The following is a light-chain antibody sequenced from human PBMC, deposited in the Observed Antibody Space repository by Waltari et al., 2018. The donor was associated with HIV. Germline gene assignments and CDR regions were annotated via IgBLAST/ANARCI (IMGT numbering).Light chain of an antibody. V-gene: IGLV2-14*03. J-gene: IGLJ3*02. CDR3: CSYTVTGTLNWV. Sequence: QSALTQPASVSGSPGQSITISCTGTYHHVGRYTYVSWYQQHPGKAPRLLIYEVTNRPSGVSNRFSGSKSGNTASLTISGLQVEDEAVYYCCSYTVTGTLNWVFGGGTKLTVL. CDR2: EVT. CDR1: YHHVGRYTY.